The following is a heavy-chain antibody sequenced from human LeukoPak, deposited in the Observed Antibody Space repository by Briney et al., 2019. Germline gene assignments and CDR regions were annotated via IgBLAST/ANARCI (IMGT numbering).Heavy chain of an antibody. CDR2: MNPNSGNT. Sequence: ASVKVSCKASGYTFTSYDINWVRQATGQGLEWMGWMNPNSGNTGYAQKFQGRVTMTRNTSISTAYMELSSLRSEDTAVYYCAGAYCSGGSCYDFLDYWGQGTLVTVTS. CDR3: AGAYCSGGSCYDFLDY. CDR1: GYTFTSYD. J-gene: IGHJ4*02. V-gene: IGHV1-8*01. D-gene: IGHD2-15*01.